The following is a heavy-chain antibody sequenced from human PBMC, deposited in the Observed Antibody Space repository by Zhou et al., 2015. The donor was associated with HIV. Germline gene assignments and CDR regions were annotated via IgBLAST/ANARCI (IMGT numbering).Heavy chain of an antibody. J-gene: IGHJ4*02. CDR3: ARDGYCSGGSCYGVDY. V-gene: IGHV1-69*08. CDR1: GGTFSSYT. Sequence: QVQLVQSGAEVKKPGSSVKVSCKASGGTFSSYTISWVRQAPGQGLEWMGRIIPILGIANYAQKFQGRVTITADKSTSTAYMELSSLRSEDTAVYYCARDGYCSGGSCYGVDYWGQGTLGHRLL. D-gene: IGHD2-15*01. CDR2: IIPILGIA.